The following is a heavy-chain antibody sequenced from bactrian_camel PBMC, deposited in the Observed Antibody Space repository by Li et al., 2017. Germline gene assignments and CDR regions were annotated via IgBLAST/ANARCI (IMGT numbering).Heavy chain of an antibody. CDR2: INGVGGST. V-gene: IGHV3S40*01. CDR3: ATESRYGVASFYRY. CDR1: GFAISISG. D-gene: IGHD6*01. J-gene: IGHJ4*01. Sequence: VQLVESGGGLVQPGGSLRLSCAASGFAISISGMSRVRQAPGKGLERVSVINGVGGSTYYADSVKGRFTISRDNAKNTLYLQMNSLKTEDTAVYFCATESRYGVASFYRYWGQGTQVTVS.